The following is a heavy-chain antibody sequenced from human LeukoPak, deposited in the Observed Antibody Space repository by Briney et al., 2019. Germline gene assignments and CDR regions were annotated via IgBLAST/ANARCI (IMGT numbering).Heavy chain of an antibody. V-gene: IGHV3-23*01. CDR2: ISISGIT. CDR3: AKRAGREFDY. Sequence: GGSLRLSCAASGFTFSSYAMSWLRQAPGKGLECVSAISISGITYYADSVKGRFTISRDNSKNALYLQMTSLRAEDTALYYCAKRAGREFDYWGQGALVTVSS. J-gene: IGHJ4*02. CDR1: GFTFSSYA. D-gene: IGHD1-14*01.